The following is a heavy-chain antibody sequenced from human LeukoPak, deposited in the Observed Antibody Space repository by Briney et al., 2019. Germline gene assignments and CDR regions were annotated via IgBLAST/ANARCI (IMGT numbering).Heavy chain of an antibody. CDR1: GFTFSSYS. Sequence: GGSLRLSCAASGFTFSSYSMNWVRQAPGKGLEWVSAISGSGGSTYYADSVKGRFTISRDNSKNTLYLQMNSLRAEDTAVYYCAKDWVGITMIIDWGQGTLVTVSS. CDR3: AKDWVGITMIID. V-gene: IGHV3-23*01. J-gene: IGHJ4*02. D-gene: IGHD3-22*01. CDR2: ISGSGGST.